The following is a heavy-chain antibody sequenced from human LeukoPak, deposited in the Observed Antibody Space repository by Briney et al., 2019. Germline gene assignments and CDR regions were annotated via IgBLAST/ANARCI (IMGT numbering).Heavy chain of an antibody. CDR2: IIPIFGTA. CDR3: ARDRYCSSTSCYSGDYGMDV. Sequence: ASVKDSCKASGGTFSSYAISWVRQAPGQGLEWMGGIIPIFGTANYAQKFQGRVTITADESTSTAYMELSSLRSEDTAVYYCARDRYCSSTSCYSGDYGMDVWGKGTTVTVSS. J-gene: IGHJ6*04. D-gene: IGHD2-2*01. V-gene: IGHV1-69*13. CDR1: GGTFSSYA.